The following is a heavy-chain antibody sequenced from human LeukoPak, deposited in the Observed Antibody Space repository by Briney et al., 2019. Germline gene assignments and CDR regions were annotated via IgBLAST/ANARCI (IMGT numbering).Heavy chain of an antibody. Sequence: GGSLRLSCAASGFTFSSYSMNWVRQAPGKGLGWVSAISGSGGSTYYANSVKGRFTISRDNSKNTLYLQMNSLRAEDTAVYYCAKDLGVPAATLFDYWGQGTLVTVSS. CDR3: AKDLGVPAATLFDY. V-gene: IGHV3-23*01. CDR1: GFTFSSYS. D-gene: IGHD2-2*01. CDR2: ISGSGGST. J-gene: IGHJ4*02.